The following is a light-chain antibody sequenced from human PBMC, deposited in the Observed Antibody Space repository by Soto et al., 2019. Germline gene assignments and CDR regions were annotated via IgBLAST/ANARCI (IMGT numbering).Light chain of an antibody. CDR1: QGISTW. CDR3: QYANSFPYT. CDR2: AAS. Sequence: DIQMTQSPSSVSASVGDRVTITCRASQGISTWLAWYQQKPGKAPKLLSYAASSLQSGVPSRFSRRGSGTDVTLTISCLQPEDFATYYCQYANSFPYTVGQGPKLEIK. V-gene: IGKV1-12*02. J-gene: IGKJ2*01.